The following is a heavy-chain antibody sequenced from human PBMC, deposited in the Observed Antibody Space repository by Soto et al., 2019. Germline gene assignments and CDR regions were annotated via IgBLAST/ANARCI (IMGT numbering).Heavy chain of an antibody. CDR3: ARDKYYYDSSGYRMDV. V-gene: IGHV3-30-3*01. CDR1: GFTFSSYA. Sequence: VGSLRLSCAASGFTFSSYAMHWVRQAPGKGLEWVAVISYDGSNKYYADSVKGRFTISRDNSKNTLYLQMNSLRAEDTAVYYCARDKYYYDSSGYRMDVWGQGTTVTVSS. J-gene: IGHJ6*02. CDR2: ISYDGSNK. D-gene: IGHD3-22*01.